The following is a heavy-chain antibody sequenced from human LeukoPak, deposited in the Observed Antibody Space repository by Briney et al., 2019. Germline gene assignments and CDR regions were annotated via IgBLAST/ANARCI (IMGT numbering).Heavy chain of an antibody. V-gene: IGHV3-30*02. D-gene: IGHD6-13*01. J-gene: IGHJ3*02. CDR2: IRYDGSNK. CDR3: ARETGDSSSWSDGFDI. Sequence: PGGSLRLSCAASGFTFSSYGMHWVRQAPGKGLEWVAFIRYDGSNKYYADSVKGRFTISRDNSKNTLYLQMNSLRAEDTAVYYCARETGDSSSWSDGFDIWGQGTMVTVSS. CDR1: GFTFSSYG.